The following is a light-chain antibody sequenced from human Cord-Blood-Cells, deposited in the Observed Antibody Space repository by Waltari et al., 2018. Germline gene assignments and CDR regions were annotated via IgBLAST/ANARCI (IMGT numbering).Light chain of an antibody. CDR1: SSDVGSYNL. CDR2: EVS. V-gene: IGLV2-23*02. J-gene: IGLJ2*01. Sequence: QSALTQPASVSGSPGQSITISCTGTSSDVGSYNLVSWYQQHPGEAPTLMITEVSKRPSGVSNRVSGSKSGNTASLTISGLQAEDEADYYCCSYAGSSTLVFGGGTKLTVL. CDR3: CSYAGSSTLV.